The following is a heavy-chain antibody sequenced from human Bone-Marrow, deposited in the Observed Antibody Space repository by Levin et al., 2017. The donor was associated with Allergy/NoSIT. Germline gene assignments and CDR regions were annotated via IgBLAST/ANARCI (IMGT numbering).Heavy chain of an antibody. Sequence: PGGSLRLSCVASGFTFSGSSMNWVRQAPGKGLEWVAYISYGSNSIYYMDSVKGRFTVARDNARNSLYLHLNSLRVEDTGVYYCSREQGYCRGGRCYSWFESWGRGTLVTVSS. CDR1: GFTFSGSS. CDR3: SREQGYCRGGRCYSWFES. CDR2: ISYGSNSI. V-gene: IGHV3-48*01. D-gene: IGHD2-15*01. J-gene: IGHJ5*01.